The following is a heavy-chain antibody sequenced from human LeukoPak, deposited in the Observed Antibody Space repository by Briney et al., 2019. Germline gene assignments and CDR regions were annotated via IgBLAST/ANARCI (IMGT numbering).Heavy chain of an antibody. D-gene: IGHD2-21*02. V-gene: IGHV3-48*01. CDR1: GFTVSSSY. J-gene: IGHJ4*02. CDR2: ISSSSSTI. Sequence: GGSLRLSCAASGFTVSSSYMNWIRQAPGKGLEWVSYISSSSSTIYYADSVKGRFTISRDNAKNSLYLQMNSLRAEDTAVYYCARDPGVSDLDYWGQGTPVTVSS. CDR3: ARDPGVSDLDY.